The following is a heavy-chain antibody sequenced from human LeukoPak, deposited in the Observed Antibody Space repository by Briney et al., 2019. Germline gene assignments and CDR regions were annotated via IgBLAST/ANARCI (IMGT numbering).Heavy chain of an antibody. V-gene: IGHV3-21*04. Sequence: GGSLRLSCAASGFTFSSYSMNWVRQAPGKGLEWVSSISSSSSYIYYADSVKGRFTISRDNAKNSLYLQMNSLRAEDTAVYYCASSSFEYSAEYFQHWGQGTLVTVSS. CDR3: ASSSFEYSAEYFQH. CDR1: GFTFSSYS. J-gene: IGHJ1*01. D-gene: IGHD2-15*01. CDR2: ISSSSSYI.